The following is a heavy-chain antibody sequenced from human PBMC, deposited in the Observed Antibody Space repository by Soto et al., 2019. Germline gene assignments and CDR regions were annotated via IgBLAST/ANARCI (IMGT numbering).Heavy chain of an antibody. J-gene: IGHJ6*02. V-gene: IGHV1-69*02. CDR2: IIPILGIA. Sequence: SVKVSCKASGGTFSSYTIRWVRQAPGQGLEWMGRIIPILGIANYAQKFQGRVTITADKSTSTAYMELSSLRSEDTAVYYCARAAVAGTHYYYYGMDVWGQGTTVTVSS. CDR3: ARAAVAGTHYYYYGMDV. CDR1: GGTFSSYT. D-gene: IGHD6-19*01.